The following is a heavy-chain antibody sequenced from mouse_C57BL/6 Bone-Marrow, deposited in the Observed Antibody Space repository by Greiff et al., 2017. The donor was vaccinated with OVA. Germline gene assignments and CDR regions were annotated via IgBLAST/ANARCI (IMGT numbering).Heavy chain of an antibody. D-gene: IGHD1-1*01. CDR1: GFTFSDYY. Sequence: EVHLVESGGGLVQPGGSLKLSCAASGFTFSDYYMYWVRQTPEKRLEWVAYISNGGGSTYYPDTVKGRFTISRDNAKNTLYLQMSRLKSEDTAMYYCARDYYGSPFFDYWGQGTTLTVSS. CDR3: ARDYYGSPFFDY. J-gene: IGHJ2*01. CDR2: ISNGGGST. V-gene: IGHV5-12*01.